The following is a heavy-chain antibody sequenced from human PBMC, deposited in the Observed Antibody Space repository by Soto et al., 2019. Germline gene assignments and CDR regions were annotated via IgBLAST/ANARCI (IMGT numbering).Heavy chain of an antibody. V-gene: IGHV3-30*03. CDR2: ISYDGTNK. Sequence: QVQLVESGGGVVQPGRSLRLSCAASGFAFSDYGMHWVRQAPGKGLEWVAVISYDGTNKYYAVSVKGRFTISRDNTKNTVFLQMDSLRPDDTSLYYCAVLNGRSTTAVFSGPFDFWGQGTLVTVSS. CDR3: AVLNGRSTTAVFSGPFDF. J-gene: IGHJ4*02. CDR1: GFAFSDYG. D-gene: IGHD2-2*01.